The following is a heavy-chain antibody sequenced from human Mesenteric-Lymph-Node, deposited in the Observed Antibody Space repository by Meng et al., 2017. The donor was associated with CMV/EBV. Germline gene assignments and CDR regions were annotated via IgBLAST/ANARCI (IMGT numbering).Heavy chain of an antibody. Sequence: QVQVHQWGAGLLKPSETLSVTCAVDGGSFSGYYWNWIRQSPEKGLEWIGEINHSGSTTYNPSFTSRIIISVDTSTNQISLNMSSVTAADTAVYYCARGSSYDILTGYFDYWGQGALVTVSS. CDR2: INHSGST. J-gene: IGHJ4*02. CDR1: GGSFSGYY. CDR3: ARGSSYDILTGYFDY. V-gene: IGHV4-34*01. D-gene: IGHD3-9*01.